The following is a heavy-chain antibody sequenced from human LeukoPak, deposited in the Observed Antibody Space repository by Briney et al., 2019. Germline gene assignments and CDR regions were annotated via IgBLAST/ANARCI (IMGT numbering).Heavy chain of an antibody. J-gene: IGHJ3*02. CDR1: GGSISSGSYY. D-gene: IGHD1-1*01. CDR2: IYTSGST. CDR3: ARHTRDNAFDI. V-gene: IGHV4-61*02. Sequence: KPSETLSLTCTVSGGSISSGSYYWSWIRQPAGKGLEWIGRIYTSGSTNYNPSLKSRVTISVDTSKNQFSLKLSSVTAADTAVYYCARHTRDNAFDIWGQGTMVTVSS.